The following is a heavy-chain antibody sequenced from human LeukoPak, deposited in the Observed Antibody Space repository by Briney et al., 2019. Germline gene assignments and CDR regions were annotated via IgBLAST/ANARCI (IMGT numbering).Heavy chain of an antibody. CDR2: ISAYNGNT. Sequence: ASVKVSCKASGYTFTSYGISWVRQAPGQGLEWMGWISAYNGNTNYAQKFQGRVTITADESTSTAYMELSSLRSEDTAVYYCARVGADFDFWSGYYKRGRWFDPWGQGTLVTVSS. CDR1: GYTFTSYG. D-gene: IGHD3-3*01. CDR3: ARVGADFDFWSGYYKRGRWFDP. J-gene: IGHJ5*02. V-gene: IGHV1-18*01.